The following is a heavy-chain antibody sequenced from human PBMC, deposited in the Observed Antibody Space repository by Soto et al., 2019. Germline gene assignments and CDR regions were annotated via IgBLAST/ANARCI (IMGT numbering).Heavy chain of an antibody. CDR3: ARYSSGWYKYAFDI. CDR2: IYYSGST. CDR1: GGSISSYY. V-gene: IGHV4-59*01. J-gene: IGHJ3*02. D-gene: IGHD6-19*01. Sequence: PSETLSLTCTVSGGSISSYYWSLIRQPPGKGLEWIGYIYYSGSTNYNPSLKSRVTISVDTSKNQFSLKLSSVTAADTAVYYCARYSSGWYKYAFDIWGQGTMVTVSS.